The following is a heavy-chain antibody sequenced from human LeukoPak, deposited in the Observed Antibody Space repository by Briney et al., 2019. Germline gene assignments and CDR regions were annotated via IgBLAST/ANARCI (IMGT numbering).Heavy chain of an antibody. CDR2: MNPNSGNT. D-gene: IGHD4-17*01. CDR1: GYTFTSYD. CDR3: ARAKTDGDYVDY. J-gene: IGHJ4*02. V-gene: IGHV1-8*01. Sequence: ASVKVSCKASGYTFTSYDINWVRQATGQGLEWMGWMNPNSGNTGYAQKFQGRVTMTRNTYISTAYMELSSLRSEDTAVYYCARAKTDGDYVDYWGQGTLVTVSS.